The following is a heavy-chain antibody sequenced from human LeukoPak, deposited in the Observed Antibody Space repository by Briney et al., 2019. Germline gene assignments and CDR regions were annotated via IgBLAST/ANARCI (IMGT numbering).Heavy chain of an antibody. CDR2: ISSDGSST. J-gene: IGHJ4*02. CDR1: GFTFSTYW. D-gene: IGHD3-16*01. V-gene: IGHV3-74*01. CDR3: ARDWGGYGPTSHDY. Sequence: GWSLRLSCAASGFTFSTYWMHWVRQVPGRGLLWVSRISSDGSSTTYADSVKGRFTISTDNAKSTLYLQMKSLRAEDTAVYYCARDWGGYGPTSHDYWGQGTLVTVSS.